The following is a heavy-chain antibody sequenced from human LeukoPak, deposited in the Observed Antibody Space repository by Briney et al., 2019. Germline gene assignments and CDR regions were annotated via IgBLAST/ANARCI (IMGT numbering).Heavy chain of an antibody. CDR3: ARDLIMITFGGVIGFDY. CDR1: GFTFSSYW. CDR2: IKQDGSEK. Sequence: GGSLRLSCAASGFTFSSYWMSWVPQAPGKGLEWVANIKQDGSEKYYVDSVKGRFTISRDNAKNSLYLQMNSLRAEDTAVYYCARDLIMITFGGVIGFDYWGQGTLVTVSS. V-gene: IGHV3-7*03. J-gene: IGHJ4*02. D-gene: IGHD3-16*02.